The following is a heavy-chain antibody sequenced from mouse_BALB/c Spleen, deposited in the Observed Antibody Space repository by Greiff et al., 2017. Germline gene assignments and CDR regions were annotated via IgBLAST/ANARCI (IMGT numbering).Heavy chain of an antibody. V-gene: IGHV2-9*02. CDR1: GFSLTSYG. CDR2: IWAGGST. J-gene: IGHJ1*01. D-gene: IGHD2-1*01. Sequence: VKLMESGPGLVAPSQSLSITCTVSGFSLTSYGVHWVRQPPGKGLEWLGVIWAGGSTNYNSALMSRLSISKDNSKSQVFLKMNSLQTDDTAMYYCARGSGGKGWYFDVWGAGTTVTVSS. CDR3: ARGSGGKGWYFDV.